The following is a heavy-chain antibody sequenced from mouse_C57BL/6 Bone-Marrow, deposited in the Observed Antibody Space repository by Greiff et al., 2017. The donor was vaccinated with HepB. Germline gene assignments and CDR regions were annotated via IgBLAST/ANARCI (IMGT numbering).Heavy chain of an antibody. CDR1: GYAFTNYL. CDR3: ARFIYYYPYYAMDY. D-gene: IGHD1-1*01. J-gene: IGHJ4*01. Sequence: QVQLQQSGAELVRPGTSVKVSCKASGYAFTNYLIEWVKQRPGQGLEWIGVINPGSGGTNYNEKFKGKATLTADKSSSTAYMQLSSLTSEDSAVYFCARFIYYYPYYAMDYWGQGTSVTVSS. V-gene: IGHV1-54*01. CDR2: INPGSGGT.